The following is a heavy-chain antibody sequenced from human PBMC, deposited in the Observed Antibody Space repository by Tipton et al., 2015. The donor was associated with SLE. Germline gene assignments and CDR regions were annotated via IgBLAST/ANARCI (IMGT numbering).Heavy chain of an antibody. D-gene: IGHD2-15*01. V-gene: IGHV3-53*05. CDR1: GFTFSSYE. CDR3: AREECSGGSCFDF. Sequence: GSLRLSCAASGFTFSSYEMNWVRQAPGKGLEWVSVIYGGGSTYYADSVKGRFTNSRDNSKNTLYLQMNSLRAEDTAVYFCAREECSGGSCFDFWGQGTLVTVSS. CDR2: IYGGGST. J-gene: IGHJ4*02.